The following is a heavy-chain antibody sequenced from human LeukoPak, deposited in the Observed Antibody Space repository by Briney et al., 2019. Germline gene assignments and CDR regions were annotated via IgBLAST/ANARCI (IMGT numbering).Heavy chain of an antibody. CDR3: ARGYHSGSYYHH. D-gene: IGHD1-26*01. V-gene: IGHV4-34*01. Sequence: PSETLSLTCVVYGGSFNGYYWSWVRQPPGEGLEWIGEINQSGSTNYNPSFKSRVTISVDTSKNQFSLKLSSVTAADTAVYYCARGYHSGSYYHHWGQGTLVTVSS. CDR1: GGSFNGYY. J-gene: IGHJ1*01. CDR2: INQSGST.